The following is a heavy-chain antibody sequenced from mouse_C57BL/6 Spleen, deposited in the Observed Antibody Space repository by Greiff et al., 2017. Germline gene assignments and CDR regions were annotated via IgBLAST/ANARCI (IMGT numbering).Heavy chain of an antibody. CDR2: IDPANGNT. CDR1: GFNIKNTY. CDR3: ARGLGPGYFMDY. V-gene: IGHV14-3*01. D-gene: IGHD4-1*01. J-gene: IGHJ4*01. Sequence: VQLKESVAELVRPGASVKLSCTASGFNIKNTYMPWVKQRPEQGLEWIGRIDPANGNTKYAPKFQGKATITADTSSNTAYLQLSSLTSEDTAIYYCARGLGPGYFMDYWGQGTSVTVSS.